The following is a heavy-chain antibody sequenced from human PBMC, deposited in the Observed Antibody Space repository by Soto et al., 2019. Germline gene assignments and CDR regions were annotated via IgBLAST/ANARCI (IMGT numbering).Heavy chain of an antibody. Sequence: LKLCSASSRVRVKIYAIPWFLQNTGMGLEWVAVISYDGSNKYYADSVKGRFTISRDNSKNTLYLQMNSLRAEDTAVFYCARTIESGTYYPPWLGTWGQGTLLTVPS. J-gene: IGHJ5*01. CDR2: ISYDGSNK. D-gene: IGHD1-26*01. CDR3: ARTIESGTYYPPWLGT. V-gene: IGHV3-30-3*02. CDR1: RVRVKIYA.